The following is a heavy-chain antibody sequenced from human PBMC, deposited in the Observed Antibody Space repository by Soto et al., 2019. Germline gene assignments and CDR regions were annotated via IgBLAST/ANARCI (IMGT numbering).Heavy chain of an antibody. CDR1: GYTFTGYH. V-gene: IGHV1-2*02. J-gene: IGHJ5*02. CDR3: ARESPYCSSTSCYTVSWFDP. D-gene: IGHD2-2*01. Sequence: QVQLVQSGAEVKKPGASVKVSCKASGYTFTGYHMHWVRQAPGQGLEWMGGINPNSGGTNYAQKFQGRVTMTRDTSISTASMELSRLRSDDTAVYYCARESPYCSSTSCYTVSWFDPWGQGTLVTVSS. CDR2: INPNSGGT.